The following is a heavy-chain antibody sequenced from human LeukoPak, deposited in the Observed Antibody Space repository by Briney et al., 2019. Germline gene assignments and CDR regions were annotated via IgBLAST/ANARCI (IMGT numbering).Heavy chain of an antibody. CDR3: ARVFSSWYFYFDN. J-gene: IGHJ4*02. D-gene: IGHD6-13*01. Sequence: GGSLRLSCAASGFSFSSYWMHWVRQAPGKGLVWVSRINSDGSSTTYADSVKGRFTISRDNAKNTLYLQMNSLRAEDTGVYFCARVFSSWYFYFDNWGQGTLVTVSS. V-gene: IGHV3-74*01. CDR2: INSDGSST. CDR1: GFSFSSYW.